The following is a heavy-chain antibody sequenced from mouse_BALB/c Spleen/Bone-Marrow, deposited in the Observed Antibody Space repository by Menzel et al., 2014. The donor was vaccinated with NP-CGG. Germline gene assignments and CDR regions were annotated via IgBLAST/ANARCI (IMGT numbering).Heavy chain of an antibody. CDR2: INPDSSTI. J-gene: IGHJ2*01. D-gene: IGHD2-1*01. Sequence: EVQGVESGGGLVQPGGSLKLSCAASGFDFNRYWMSWVRQAPGKGLEWIGEINPDSSTINYTPSLKDKFIISRDNAKNTLYLQMSKVRSEDTALYCCARNGYYGYSDYWGQGTTLTVSS. CDR3: ARNGYYGYSDY. V-gene: IGHV4-1*02. CDR1: GFDFNRYW.